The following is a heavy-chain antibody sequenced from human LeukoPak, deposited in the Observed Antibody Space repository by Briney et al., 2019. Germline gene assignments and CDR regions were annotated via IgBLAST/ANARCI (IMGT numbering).Heavy chain of an antibody. CDR2: INPRGGST. D-gene: IGHD6-25*01. CDR1: GYTFTTYY. J-gene: IGHJ4*02. Sequence: ASVKASCKASGYTFTTYYMHWVRQAPGQGPEWMGIINPRGGSTDYAQKFQGRVTMTSDTSTSTVYMELNSLRSEDTAVYFCARVGITAATADNWGQGTLVIVSS. V-gene: IGHV1-46*01. CDR3: ARVGITAATADN.